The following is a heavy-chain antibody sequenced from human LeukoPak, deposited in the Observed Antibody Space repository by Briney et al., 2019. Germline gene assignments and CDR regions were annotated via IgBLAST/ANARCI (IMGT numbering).Heavy chain of an antibody. CDR3: ARKGGYSYYYYYYGMDV. CDR2: INHSGST. Sequence: PSETLSLTCAVYGGSFSGYYWSWIRQPPGKGLEWIGEINHSGSTNYNPPLKSRVTISVDTSKNQFSLKLSSVTAADTAVYYCARKGGYSYYYYYYGMDVWGQGTTVTVSS. V-gene: IGHV4-34*01. D-gene: IGHD3-22*01. J-gene: IGHJ6*02. CDR1: GGSFSGYY.